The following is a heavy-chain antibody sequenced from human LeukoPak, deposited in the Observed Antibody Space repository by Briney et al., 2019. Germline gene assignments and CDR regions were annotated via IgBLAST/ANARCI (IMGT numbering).Heavy chain of an antibody. J-gene: IGHJ6*04. CDR2: IYTSGST. Sequence: SETLSLTCTVSGGSISSYYWSWIRQPAGKGLEWIGRIYTSGSTNYNPSLKSRVTISVDTSKNQSSLKLTSVTAADTAVYYCARLPEYCGGDCPLNVWGKGTTVTVSS. CDR3: ARLPEYCGGDCPLNV. CDR1: GGSISSYY. V-gene: IGHV4-4*07. D-gene: IGHD2-21*01.